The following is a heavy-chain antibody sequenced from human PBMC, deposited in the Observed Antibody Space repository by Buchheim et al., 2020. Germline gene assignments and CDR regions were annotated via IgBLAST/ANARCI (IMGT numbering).Heavy chain of an antibody. V-gene: IGHV3-33*01. J-gene: IGHJ6*02. CDR1: GFTFSSYG. CDR2: IWYDGSNK. Sequence: QVQLVESGGGVVQPGRSLRLSCAASGFTFSSYGMHWVRQAPGKGLEWVAVIWYDGSNKYYADSVKGRFTISRDNSKNTLYLQMNSLRAEDTAVYYCAREPIQSLGIAAAEGNYGMDVWGQGTT. D-gene: IGHD6-13*01. CDR3: AREPIQSLGIAAAEGNYGMDV.